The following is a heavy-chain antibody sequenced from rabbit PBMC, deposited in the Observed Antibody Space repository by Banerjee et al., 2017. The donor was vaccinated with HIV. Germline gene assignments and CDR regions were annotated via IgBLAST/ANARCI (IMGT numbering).Heavy chain of an antibody. D-gene: IGHD6-1*01. J-gene: IGHJ4*01. CDR3: ARDQYAGYAGYGYAINL. CDR1: GFSFSNKCV. Sequence: QEQLEESGGDLVKPEGSLTLTCTASGFSFSNKCVMCWVRQAPGKGLEWIGCINSNTGNTVYASWAKGRFTISKTSSTTVSLQMTSLTAADTATYFCARDQYAGYAGYGYAINLWGPGTLVTVS. CDR2: INSNTGNT. V-gene: IGHV1S45*01.